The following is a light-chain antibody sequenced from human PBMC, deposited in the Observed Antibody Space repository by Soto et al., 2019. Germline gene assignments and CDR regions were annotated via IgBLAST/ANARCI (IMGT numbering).Light chain of an antibody. CDR1: SSDFGAYNY. J-gene: IGLJ2*01. CDR3: YSYTTSSTRV. Sequence: QSALTQPASVSGSPGQSITFSCTGTSSDFGAYNYVSWYQQHPGKAPKLMIYDVSNRPSGVSNRFSGSKSGNTASLTISGLQAEDEADYYCYSYTTSSTRVFGGGTKLTVL. V-gene: IGLV2-14*01. CDR2: DVS.